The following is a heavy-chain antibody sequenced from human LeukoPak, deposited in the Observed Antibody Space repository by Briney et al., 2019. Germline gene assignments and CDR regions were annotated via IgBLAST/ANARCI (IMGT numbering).Heavy chain of an antibody. CDR1: GFTFSSYA. CDR3: AKERSDGRITMIVPGDFQH. Sequence: PGGSLRLSCAASGFTFSSYAMSWVRQAPGKGLEWVSAISGSGGSTYYADSVKGRFTISRDNSKNTLYLQMNSLRAEDTAVYYCAKERSDGRITMIVPGDFQHWGQGTLVTVSS. D-gene: IGHD3-22*01. CDR2: ISGSGGST. V-gene: IGHV3-23*01. J-gene: IGHJ1*01.